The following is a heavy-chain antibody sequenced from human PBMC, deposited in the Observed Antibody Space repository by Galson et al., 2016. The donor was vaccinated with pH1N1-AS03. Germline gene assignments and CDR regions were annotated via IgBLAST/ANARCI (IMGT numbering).Heavy chain of an antibody. CDR3: AKASNDDIWGSYRSVKY. CDR2: INYYGTP. Sequence: ETLSLTCAVSGVSFRGHYWNWIRQAPGKGLEWIGEINYYGTPSYHPSLRGRATLSLDTSKNHFSLDLTSVTAADTAVYYCAKASNDDIWGSYRSVKYWGQGSRVIVSS. J-gene: IGHJ4*02. D-gene: IGHD3-16*02. CDR1: GVSFRGHY. V-gene: IGHV4-34*01.